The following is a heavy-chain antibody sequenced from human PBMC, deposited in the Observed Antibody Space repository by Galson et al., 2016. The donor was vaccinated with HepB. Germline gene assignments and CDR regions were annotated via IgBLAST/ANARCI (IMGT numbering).Heavy chain of an antibody. D-gene: IGHD1-26*01. Sequence: SLRLSCAASGFMFNTYWMSWVRQAPGQGPEWVANIKEDGSEKNYVDSVKGRFTIFRDNAKNSLYLQMSNLRVDDTAVYYCARRSDLLRISMSGRPLPYCGMDVWGQGTTVTVSS. CDR1: GFMFNTYW. J-gene: IGHJ6*02. V-gene: IGHV3-7*03. CDR3: ARRSDLLRISMSGRPLPYCGMDV. CDR2: IKEDGSEK.